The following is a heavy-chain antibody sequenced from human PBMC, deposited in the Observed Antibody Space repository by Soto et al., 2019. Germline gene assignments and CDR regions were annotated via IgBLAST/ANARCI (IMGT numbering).Heavy chain of an antibody. CDR2: IYYSWST. V-gene: IGHV4-31*03. Sequence: PSVTLSRTCTVSAGSSSSCGYYWSLIGQHPGKGLEWMGYIYYSWSTSYNPSLQSRVTMSVDTSKNPFSLQLRSVTAGDTAVYYCARDVRFDTGGYYVDAFDIWGLGTMVTVSS. CDR3: ARDVRFDTGGYYVDAFDI. J-gene: IGHJ3*02. D-gene: IGHD3-22*01. CDR1: AGSSSSCGYY.